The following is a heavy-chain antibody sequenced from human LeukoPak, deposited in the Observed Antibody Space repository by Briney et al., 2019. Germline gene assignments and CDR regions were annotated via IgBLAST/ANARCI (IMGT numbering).Heavy chain of an antibody. V-gene: IGHV1-2*02. CDR1: GYTFTGYY. J-gene: IGHJ4*02. Sequence: ASVTVSCKASGYTFTGYYIHWVRQAPGQGLEWVGWINPNSGGTNYAQKFQGRVTMTRDTSISTAYMELSRLRSDDTAVYYCARDLSYYGSGSYFFDYWGQGTLVTVSS. CDR3: ARDLSYYGSGSYFFDY. D-gene: IGHD3-10*01. CDR2: INPNSGGT.